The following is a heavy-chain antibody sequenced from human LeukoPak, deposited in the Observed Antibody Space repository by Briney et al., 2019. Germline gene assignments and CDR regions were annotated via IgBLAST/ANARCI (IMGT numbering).Heavy chain of an antibody. J-gene: IGHJ4*02. Sequence: PGGSLRLSCAASGFTFSSYAMHWVRQAPGKGLEYVSAISSNGGSTYYANSVKGRFTISRDNSKNTLYLQMGSLRAEHMAVYYCARSSRHGFFDYWGQGTLVTVSS. CDR2: ISSNGGST. CDR3: ARSSRHGFFDY. CDR1: GFTFSSYA. V-gene: IGHV3-64*01. D-gene: IGHD5-24*01.